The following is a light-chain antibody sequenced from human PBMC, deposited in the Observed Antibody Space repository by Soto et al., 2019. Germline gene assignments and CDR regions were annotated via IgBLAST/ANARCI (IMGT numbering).Light chain of an antibody. Sequence: DIQMTQSPSSVSASVGDRVIITCRASQDLSRWLAWYQQKAGKAPQLLIYATSTLQSWVPSRFSGSGSGTEFTLTISSLQPEDFATYYCQQANSFPHTLGGGTRVEIK. CDR1: QDLSRW. V-gene: IGKV1-12*01. J-gene: IGKJ4*01. CDR3: QQANSFPHT. CDR2: ATS.